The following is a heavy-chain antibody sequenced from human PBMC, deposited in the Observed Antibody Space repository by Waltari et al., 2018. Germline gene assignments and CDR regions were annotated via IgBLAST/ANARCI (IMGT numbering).Heavy chain of an antibody. CDR1: GFTVSSNY. D-gene: IGHD3-10*01. CDR3: ARDGGVQDDAFDI. V-gene: IGHV3-53*01. J-gene: IGHJ3*02. CDR2: IYSGGST. Sequence: EVQLVESGGGLIQPGGSLRLSCAASGFTVSSNYMSWVRQAPGKGLEWVSVIYSGGSTYYADSGKGRFTISRDKSKNTLYLQMNSLRAEDTAVYYCARDGGVQDDAFDIWGQGTMVTVSS.